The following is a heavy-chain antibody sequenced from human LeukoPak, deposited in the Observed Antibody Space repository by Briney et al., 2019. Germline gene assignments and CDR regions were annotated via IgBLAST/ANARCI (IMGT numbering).Heavy chain of an antibody. Sequence: SETLSLTCTVSGGSISSYYWSWIRQPAGKGLEWIGRIYTSGSTNYNPSLKSRVTMSVDTSKNQFSLKLSSVTAADTAVYYCARDWHYGYSSGWLNWFDPWGQGTLVTVSS. CDR3: ARDWHYGYSSGWLNWFDP. V-gene: IGHV4-4*07. D-gene: IGHD6-19*01. CDR2: IYTSGST. CDR1: GGSISSYY. J-gene: IGHJ5*02.